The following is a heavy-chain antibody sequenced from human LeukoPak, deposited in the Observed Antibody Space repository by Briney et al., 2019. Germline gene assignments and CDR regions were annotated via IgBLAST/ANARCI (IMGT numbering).Heavy chain of an antibody. Sequence: PGGSLRPSRAPSGFTFTTYNMNCVRHAPGKWLEWDSFISSGSRIIYYADSVKDRFTVSRDNAKNSLYLQMNSLRDEDTAVYYCARNPAGIGDYWGQGTLVTVSS. CDR3: ARNPAGIGDY. CDR1: GFTFTTYN. D-gene: IGHD1-26*01. V-gene: IGHV3-48*02. J-gene: IGHJ4*02. CDR2: ISSGSRII.